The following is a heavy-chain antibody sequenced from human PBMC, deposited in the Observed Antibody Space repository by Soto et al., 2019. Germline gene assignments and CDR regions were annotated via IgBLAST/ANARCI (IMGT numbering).Heavy chain of an antibody. CDR3: ARGLGGEPGGFDF. CDR2: IIFTFNTA. CDR1: GGTFNGYI. J-gene: IGHJ4*02. D-gene: IGHD3-16*01. V-gene: IGHV1-69*01. Sequence: QVQLVQSGAEVKKPGSSVKVSCKPSGGTFNGYIITWVRQAPGQGLEWIGGIIFTFNTANYAEKFQGRVTLSADQGTSTAYMELTSLTSADTAVFYCARGLGGEPGGFDFWGQGTLVSVSS.